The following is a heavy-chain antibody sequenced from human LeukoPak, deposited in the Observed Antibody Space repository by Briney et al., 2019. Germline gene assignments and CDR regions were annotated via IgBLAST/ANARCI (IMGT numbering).Heavy chain of an antibody. Sequence: GGSLRLSCAASGFTVSSNYMSWVRQAPGKGLEWVSVIYSGGSTYYADSVKGRFTISRDNSKNTLYLQVNSLRAEDTAVYYCAKDSLLNLLRGYFDYWGQGTLVTVSS. CDR2: IYSGGST. CDR3: AKDSLLNLLRGYFDY. V-gene: IGHV3-53*05. J-gene: IGHJ4*02. D-gene: IGHD3-22*01. CDR1: GFTVSSNY.